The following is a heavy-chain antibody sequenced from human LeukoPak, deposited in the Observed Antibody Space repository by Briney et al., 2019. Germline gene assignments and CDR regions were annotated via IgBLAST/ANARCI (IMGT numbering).Heavy chain of an antibody. D-gene: IGHD6-13*01. J-gene: IGHJ6*02. CDR2: INSDGSST. V-gene: IGHV3-74*01. CDR3: AREFSIAAGGIAYGMDV. CDR1: GFTFSSYW. Sequence: GGSLRLSCAASGFTFSSYWMHWVRQAPGKGLVWVSRINSDGSSTKYADSVKGRFTISRDNSKNTLYLQMNSLRAEDTAVYYCAREFSIAAGGIAYGMDVWGQGTTVTVSS.